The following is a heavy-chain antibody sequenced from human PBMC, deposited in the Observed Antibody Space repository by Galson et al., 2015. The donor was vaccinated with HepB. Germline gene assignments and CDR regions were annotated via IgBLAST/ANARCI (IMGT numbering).Heavy chain of an antibody. CDR2: IWYDGSNK. D-gene: IGHD2-15*01. V-gene: IGHV3-33*06. CDR1: GFTFSSYG. Sequence: SLRLSCAASGFTFSSYGMHWVRQAPGKGLEWVAVIWYDGSNKYYADSVKGRFTISRDNSKNTLYLQMNSLRAEDTAVYYCAKALGGYCSGGSCYDTGFDYWGQGTLVTVSS. J-gene: IGHJ4*02. CDR3: AKALGGYCSGGSCYDTGFDY.